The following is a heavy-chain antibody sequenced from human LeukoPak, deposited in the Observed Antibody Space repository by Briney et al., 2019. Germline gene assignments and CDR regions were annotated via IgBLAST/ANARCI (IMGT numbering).Heavy chain of an antibody. J-gene: IGHJ4*02. CDR2: ISGDGRGT. V-gene: IGHV3-74*01. D-gene: IGHD3-22*01. CDR3: ARGSNYYDSSGYYSPLDY. Sequence: GGSMRLSCAASGFIFTDYWMHWVRQGPGKELVWVARISGDGRGTTYADSVKGRFTISRDNAKSTAFLQMKSLRADDTGTYYCARGSNYYDSSGYYSPLDYWGQGTLITVSS. CDR1: GFIFTDYW.